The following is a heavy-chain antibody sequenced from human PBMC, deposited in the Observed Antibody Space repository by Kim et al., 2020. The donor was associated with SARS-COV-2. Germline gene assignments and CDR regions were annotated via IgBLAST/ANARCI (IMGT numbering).Heavy chain of an antibody. V-gene: IGHV3-23*01. CDR3: EKWLQQGYFDD. D-gene: IGHD5-12*01. Sequence: YCADSVTGRFTITRDITKNTQYLQMNSQRAEDTAVYYCEKWLQQGYFDDCGQGTLVTVSS. J-gene: IGHJ4*02.